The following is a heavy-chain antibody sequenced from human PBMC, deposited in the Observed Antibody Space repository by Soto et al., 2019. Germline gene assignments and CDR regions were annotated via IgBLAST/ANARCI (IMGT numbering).Heavy chain of an antibody. Sequence: ASVKVSCKASGYTFTSYAMHWVRPAPGQRLEWMGWINAGNGNTKYSQKFQGRVTITRDTSASTAYMELSSLRSEDTAVYYCARGGPHFGVVAYYYYGMDVWGQGTTVTVSS. CDR3: ARGGPHFGVVAYYYYGMDV. D-gene: IGHD3-3*01. CDR1: GYTFTSYA. CDR2: INAGNGNT. V-gene: IGHV1-3*01. J-gene: IGHJ6*02.